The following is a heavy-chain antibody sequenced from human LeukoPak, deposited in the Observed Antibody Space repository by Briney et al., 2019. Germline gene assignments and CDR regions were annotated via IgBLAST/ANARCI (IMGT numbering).Heavy chain of an antibody. V-gene: IGHV3-7*01. CDR3: VTDQTGRHPYFFDY. D-gene: IGHD3-10*01. CDR2: IKEDGSEI. Sequence: GVLRLSCAASGFNFSTYWMTWVRQVPGKGLEWVANIKEDGSEIYYVDAVKGRFSISRDNAKTSLYLQMNNLSVADTAVYYCVTDQTGRHPYFFDYWGRGTLVTVSS. CDR1: GFNFSTYW. J-gene: IGHJ4*02.